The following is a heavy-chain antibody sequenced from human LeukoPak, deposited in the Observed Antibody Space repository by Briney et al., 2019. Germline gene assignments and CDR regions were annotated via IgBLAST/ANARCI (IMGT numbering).Heavy chain of an antibody. CDR3: TRDSGADRRYFDL. J-gene: IGHJ2*01. Sequence: PGGSLRLSCAASGFTFNSYLMSWVRQAPGKGLVWVSRIDGDGATTSYEDSVKGRFTISRDNANNMVYLEMNSLRVEDTAVYYCTRDSGADRRYFDLWGRGTLVTVCS. V-gene: IGHV3-74*01. D-gene: IGHD7-27*01. CDR1: GFTFNSYL. CDR2: IDGDGATT.